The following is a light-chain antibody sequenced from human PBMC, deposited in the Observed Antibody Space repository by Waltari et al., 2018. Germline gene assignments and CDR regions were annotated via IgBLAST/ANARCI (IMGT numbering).Light chain of an antibody. CDR2: YHADSDK. J-gene: IGLJ6*01. Sequence: QPFLTQPSSHSASHGAPARLTCTQSRGISGGDFWLRWYKQKVGSPPRYLLYYHADSDKHQGSGIPSRFSGSNDASANAGILHISGLQPEDEADYYCCTWHGNSKTHVFGGGTKLTVL. CDR3: CTWHGNSKTHV. V-gene: IGLV5-52*01. CDR1: RGISGGDFW.